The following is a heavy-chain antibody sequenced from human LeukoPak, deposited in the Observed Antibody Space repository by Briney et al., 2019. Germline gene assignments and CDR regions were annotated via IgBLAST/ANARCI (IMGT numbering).Heavy chain of an antibody. Sequence: KSSETLSLTCTVSGGSISSYYLSWIRQTAGKGLEWIGRMYSSGSKYNPSLKSRVTMSIDTSKNQFSLSLSSVNAADTAVYYCARDILATSIAAPYYWGQGTLVTVSS. CDR3: ARDILATSIAAPYY. D-gene: IGHD6-13*01. CDR1: GGSISSYY. J-gene: IGHJ4*02. V-gene: IGHV4-4*07. CDR2: MYSSGS.